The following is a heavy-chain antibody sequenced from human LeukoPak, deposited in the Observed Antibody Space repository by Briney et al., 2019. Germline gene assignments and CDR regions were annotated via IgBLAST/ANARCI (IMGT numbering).Heavy chain of an antibody. V-gene: IGHV5-51*01. CDR1: GYSFTSYW. D-gene: IGHD6-6*01. Sequence: GESLKISCKGSGYSFTSYWIGWVRQMPGKGLEWMGIIYPGDSDIRNSPSFQGQVTISADKSISTAYLQWSSLKASDTAMYYCARHGLYSSSLSDAFDIWGQGTMVTVSS. CDR3: ARHGLYSSSLSDAFDI. J-gene: IGHJ3*02. CDR2: IYPGDSDI.